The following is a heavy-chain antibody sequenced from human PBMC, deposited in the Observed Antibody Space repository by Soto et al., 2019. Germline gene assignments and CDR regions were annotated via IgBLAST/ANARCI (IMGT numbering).Heavy chain of an antibody. V-gene: IGHV1-18*01. D-gene: IGHD3-3*01. CDR1: GFTFNTYI. Sequence: KLLQPGGELKKPGASVKVSCNPPGFTFNTYIISWVRQAPGQGVEWMGRIIPYNGNTKYGEKFEGRVTMTTDTITRIGYMELRKLRIGETVVDYCARDTSNFFDSGGQEPLVTVPS. CDR3: ARDTSNFFDS. J-gene: IGHJ4*02. CDR2: IIPYNGNT.